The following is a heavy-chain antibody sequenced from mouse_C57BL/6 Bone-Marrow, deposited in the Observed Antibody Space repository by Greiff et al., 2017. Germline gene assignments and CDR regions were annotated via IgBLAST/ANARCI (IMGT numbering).Heavy chain of an antibody. CDR1: GYTFTSYW. Sequence: QVQLQQPGAELVRPGSSVKLSCKASGYTFTSYWMHWVKQRPIQGLEWIGNIDPSDSETHYNQKFKDKATLTVDKSSSTAYMQRSSLTSEDSAVYYCAPTVVDWYFDVWGTGTTVTVSS. J-gene: IGHJ1*03. CDR3: APTVVDWYFDV. CDR2: IDPSDSET. D-gene: IGHD1-1*01. V-gene: IGHV1-52*01.